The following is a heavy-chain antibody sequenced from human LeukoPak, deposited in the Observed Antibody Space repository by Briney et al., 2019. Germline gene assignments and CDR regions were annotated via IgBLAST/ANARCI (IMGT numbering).Heavy chain of an antibody. CDR2: IYYSGRT. V-gene: IGHV4-39*07. J-gene: IGHJ4*02. CDR3: ARGGYDYVWGSYRYTPGDFDY. D-gene: IGHD3-16*02. Sequence: SETLSLTCTVSGGSISSSSYYWGWVRQPPGKGLEWIGSIYYSGRTFYNPSLKSRVTISFDTSQNQFSLKLSSVTAADTAVYYCARGGYDYVWGSYRYTPGDFDYWGQGTLVTVSS. CDR1: GGSISSSSYY.